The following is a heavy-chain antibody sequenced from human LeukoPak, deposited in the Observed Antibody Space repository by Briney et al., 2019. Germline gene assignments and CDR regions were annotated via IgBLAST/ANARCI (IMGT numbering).Heavy chain of an antibody. CDR2: IYTSGST. J-gene: IGHJ4*02. D-gene: IGHD6-13*01. CDR3: ARDNWSSWFPTFFDY. Sequence: SETLSLTCTVSGGSISSYYWSWIRQPAGKGLEWIGRIYTSGSTNYNPSLKSRVTMSVDTSKNQYSLKLSSVTAADTAVYYCARDNWSSWFPTFFDYWGQGTLVTVSS. CDR1: GGSISSYY. V-gene: IGHV4-4*07.